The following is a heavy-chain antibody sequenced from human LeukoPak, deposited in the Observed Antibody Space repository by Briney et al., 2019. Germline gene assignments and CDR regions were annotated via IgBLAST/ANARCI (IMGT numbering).Heavy chain of an antibody. CDR2: ISAYNGNT. Sequence: ASVKVSCKASGYTFTSYGISWVRQAPGQGLEWMGWISAYNGNTNYAQKLQGRVTMTTDTSTSTAYMELRSLRSDDTAVYYCARDTRDLRYFDWLLDYFDYWGQGTLVTVSS. V-gene: IGHV1-18*01. J-gene: IGHJ4*02. CDR3: ARDTRDLRYFDWLLDYFDY. D-gene: IGHD3-9*01. CDR1: GYTFTSYG.